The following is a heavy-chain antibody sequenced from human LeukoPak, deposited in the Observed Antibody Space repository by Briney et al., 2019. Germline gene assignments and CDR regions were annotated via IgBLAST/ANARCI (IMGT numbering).Heavy chain of an antibody. CDR1: GDSVSINSDA. V-gene: IGHV6-1*01. CDR3: ARSPSPYSSGWYFDY. J-gene: IGHJ4*02. CDR2: TYQRSKWYN. Sequence: PSQTLSLTCAISGDSVSINSDAWNWIRQSPSRGLEWLGRTYQRSKWYNDYAVSVKSRITINPYISKNQFSLQLNSVTPEDTAVYYCARSPSPYSSGWYFDYWGQGTLVTVSS. D-gene: IGHD6-19*01.